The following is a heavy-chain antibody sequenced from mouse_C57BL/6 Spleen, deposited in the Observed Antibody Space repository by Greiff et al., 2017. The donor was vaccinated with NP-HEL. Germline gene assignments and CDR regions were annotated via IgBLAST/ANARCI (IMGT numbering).Heavy chain of an antibody. V-gene: IGHV2-9-1*01. CDR3: ARRHYYGSSQEFAY. J-gene: IGHJ3*01. Sequence: VKLMESGPGLVAPSQSLSITCTVSGFSLTSYAISWVRQPPGKGLEWLGVIWTGGGTNYNSALKSRLSISKDNSKSQVFLKMNSLQTDDTARYYCARRHYYGSSQEFAYWGQGTLVTVSA. CDR2: IWTGGGT. CDR1: GFSLTSYA. D-gene: IGHD1-1*01.